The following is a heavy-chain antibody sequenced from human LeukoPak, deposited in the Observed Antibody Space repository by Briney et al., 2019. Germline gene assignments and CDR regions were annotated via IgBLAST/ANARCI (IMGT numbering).Heavy chain of an antibody. CDR2: IIPILGIA. Sequence: ASVKVSCKASGGTFSSYAISWVRQAPGQGLEWMGRIIPILGIANYAQKFQGRVTITADKSTSTAYMELSSLRSEDTAVYYCASETSRGALGYWGQGTLVTVSS. CDR1: GGTFSSYA. CDR3: ASETSRGALGY. V-gene: IGHV1-69*04. J-gene: IGHJ4*02.